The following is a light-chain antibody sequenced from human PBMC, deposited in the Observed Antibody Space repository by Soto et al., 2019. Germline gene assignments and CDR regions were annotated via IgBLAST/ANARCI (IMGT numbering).Light chain of an antibody. CDR1: QSVSSSS. Sequence: EIVLTQSPGTLSLSPGERATLSCRARQSVSSSSLAWYQQKPGQAPRLLIYGASSRATGIPDRFSGSGSGTDFTLTISRLEPEDLAVYYCQQYGSSPWTFGQGTKVEIK. CDR3: QQYGSSPWT. CDR2: GAS. V-gene: IGKV3-20*01. J-gene: IGKJ1*01.